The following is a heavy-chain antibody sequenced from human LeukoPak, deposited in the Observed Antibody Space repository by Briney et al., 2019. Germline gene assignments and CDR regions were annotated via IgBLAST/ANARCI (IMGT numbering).Heavy chain of an antibody. Sequence: PSETLSLTCTVSGGSISSYYWSWIRQPPGKGLEWIGYIYTSGSTNYNPSLKSRVTISVDTSKNQLSLKLSSVTAADTAVYYCARPYYYDSRIDPWGQGILVTVSS. CDR3: ARPYYYDSRIDP. V-gene: IGHV4-4*09. CDR2: IYTSGST. J-gene: IGHJ5*02. CDR1: GGSISSYY. D-gene: IGHD3-22*01.